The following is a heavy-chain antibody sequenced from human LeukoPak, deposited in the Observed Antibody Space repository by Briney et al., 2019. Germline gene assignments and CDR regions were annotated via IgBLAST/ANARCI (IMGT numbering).Heavy chain of an antibody. Sequence: GGSLRLSCAASGFTFRSYSMNWVREAPGKGREGVSYISSSSSTIYYADSVKGRLTISRDNAKNSLYVRMDSLRAEDTAVYYCARDTGDYNAFDIWGQGTMVTVSS. V-gene: IGHV3-48*01. CDR1: GFTFRSYS. D-gene: IGHD4-17*01. J-gene: IGHJ3*02. CDR3: ARDTGDYNAFDI. CDR2: ISSSSSTI.